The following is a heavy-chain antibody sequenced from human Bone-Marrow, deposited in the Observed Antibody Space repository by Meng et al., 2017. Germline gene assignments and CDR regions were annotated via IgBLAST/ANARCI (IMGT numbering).Heavy chain of an antibody. D-gene: IGHD5-12*01. CDR3: ARGYRGVFYHFDY. CDR2: ISGSGDTM. CDR1: GFTFSDYY. V-gene: IGHV3-11*04. Sequence: GGSLRLSCAASGFTFSDYYMSWIRQAPGKGLEWVSYISGSGDTMYHADSVKGRFTISRDNAKNSLYLQMNSLRAEDTAVYYCARGYRGVFYHFDYWGQGTLVTVYS. J-gene: IGHJ4*02.